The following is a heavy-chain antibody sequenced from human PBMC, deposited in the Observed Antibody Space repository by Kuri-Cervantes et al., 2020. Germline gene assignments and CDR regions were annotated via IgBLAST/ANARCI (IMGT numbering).Heavy chain of an antibody. Sequence: LTCAASGFTFSSYAIHWVRQAPGKGLEWVAVISYDGSNKYYADSVKGRFTISRDNSKNTLYLQMNSLRAEDTAVYYCVKWVPLRVGSAVADYWGQGTLVTVSS. D-gene: IGHD3-16*01. J-gene: IGHJ4*02. CDR3: VKWVPLRVGSAVADY. V-gene: IGHV3-30-3*02. CDR1: GFTFSSYA. CDR2: ISYDGSNK.